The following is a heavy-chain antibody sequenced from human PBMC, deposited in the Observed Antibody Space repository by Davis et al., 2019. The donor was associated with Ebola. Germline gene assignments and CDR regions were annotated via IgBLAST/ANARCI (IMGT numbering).Heavy chain of an antibody. D-gene: IGHD3-10*01. CDR3: ARGVMVRRDYYGMDV. J-gene: IGHJ6*04. CDR1: GFTFSSYG. Sequence: PGGSLRLSCAASGFTFSSYGMHWVRQAPGKGLEWVAVIWNDGEKRYYAASVEGRFTISRDDSKNALFLQMNNLRAEDTAVYFCARGVMVRRDYYGMDVWGKGTTVTVSS. CDR2: IWNDGEKR. V-gene: IGHV3-33*08.